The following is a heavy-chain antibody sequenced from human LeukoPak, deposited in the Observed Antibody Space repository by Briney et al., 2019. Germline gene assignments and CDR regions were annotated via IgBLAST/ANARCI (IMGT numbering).Heavy chain of an antibody. CDR1: GGSISSSSYY. CDR3: ARERYCTNGVCLPFDY. Sequence: PPETLSLTCTVSGGSISSSSYYWGWIRQPPGKGLEWIGSIYYSGSTYYNPSLKSRVTISVDTSKNQFSLKLSSVTAADTAVYYCARERYCTNGVCLPFDYWGQGTLVTVSS. V-gene: IGHV4-39*02. CDR2: IYYSGST. D-gene: IGHD2-8*01. J-gene: IGHJ4*02.